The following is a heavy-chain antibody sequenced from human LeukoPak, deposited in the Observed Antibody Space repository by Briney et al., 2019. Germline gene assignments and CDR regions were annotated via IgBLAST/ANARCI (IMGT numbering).Heavy chain of an antibody. CDR2: ISSSGSTI. CDR1: GFTFSDYY. J-gene: IGHJ4*02. D-gene: IGHD3-22*01. V-gene: IGHV3-11*01. CDR3: ARDPWYDSSSYYIDY. Sequence: PGGSLRLSCAASGFTFSDYYMSWIRQAPGKGLEWVSYISSSGSTIYYADSVKGRFTISRDNAKNSLYLQMNSLRAEDTAVYYCARDPWYDSSSYYIDYWGQGTLVTVSS.